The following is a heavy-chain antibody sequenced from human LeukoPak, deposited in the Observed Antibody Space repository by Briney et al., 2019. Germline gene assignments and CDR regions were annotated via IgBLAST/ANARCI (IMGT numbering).Heavy chain of an antibody. CDR1: GFPFSTYT. CDR2: IISSSTYI. V-gene: IGHV3-21*01. D-gene: IGHD3-3*01. Sequence: GGSLRLSCAASGFPFSTYTMSWVRQAPGKGLQWVSSIISSSTYIFYADSVQGRFTISRDNFKNTLYLQMNSLTAEDTAIYYCARDPGTIFDVLNYHFDYWGQGTLVTVSS. J-gene: IGHJ4*02. CDR3: ARDPGTIFDVLNYHFDY.